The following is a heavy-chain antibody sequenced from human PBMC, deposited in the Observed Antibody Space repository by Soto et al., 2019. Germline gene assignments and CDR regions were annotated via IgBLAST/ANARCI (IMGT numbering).Heavy chain of an antibody. CDR3: AREGLHRFAGANYYYYGMDV. D-gene: IGHD3-16*01. V-gene: IGHV1-2*02. Sequence: ASVKVSCKASGYTFTGYYMHWVRQAPGQGLEWMGWINPNSGGTNYAQKLQGRVTMTTGTSTSTAYMELRSLRSDDTAVYYCAREGLHRFAGANYYYYGMDVWGQGTTVTVSS. CDR2: INPNSGGT. CDR1: GYTFTGYY. J-gene: IGHJ6*02.